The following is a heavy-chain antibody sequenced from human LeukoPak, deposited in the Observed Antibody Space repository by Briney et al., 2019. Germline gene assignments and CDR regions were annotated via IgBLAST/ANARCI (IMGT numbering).Heavy chain of an antibody. CDR3: AKEYCSRTSCYTVGYFDH. Sequence: GGSLRLSCAASGFTFSDYAMFWVRQAPGRGLEWVAVLSYDGGNKYYADSVKGRFTISKDNSKNTLYLQMNSLRAEDTAVYYCAKEYCSRTSCYTVGYFDHWGQGTLVTVSS. CDR1: GFTFSDYA. CDR2: LSYDGGNK. V-gene: IGHV3-30-3*01. D-gene: IGHD2-2*02. J-gene: IGHJ4*02.